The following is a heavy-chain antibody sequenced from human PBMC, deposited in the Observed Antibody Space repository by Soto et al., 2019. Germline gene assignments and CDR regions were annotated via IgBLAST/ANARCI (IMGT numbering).Heavy chain of an antibody. CDR2: IGTAGDT. V-gene: IGHV3-13*01. CDR3: ARVGEYPGAFDI. CDR1: GFTFSSYD. D-gene: IGHD1-26*01. Sequence: PGGSLRLSCAASGFTFSSYDMHWVRQATGKGLEWVSAIGTAGDTYYPGSVKGRFTISRENAKNSLYLQMNSLRAGDTAVYYCARVGEYPGAFDIWGQGTMVTVSS. J-gene: IGHJ3*02.